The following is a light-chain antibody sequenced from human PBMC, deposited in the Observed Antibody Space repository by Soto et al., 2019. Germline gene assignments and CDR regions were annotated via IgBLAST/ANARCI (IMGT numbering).Light chain of an antibody. CDR3: QQYNNYPRT. V-gene: IGKV1D-16*01. Sequence: DIQMTQSPSSVPASVGDRVTITCRASQGIRSWLAWYQQKPGKAPKLLIFAASSLQSGVPSRFSGRGSGTEFTLTISSLQPDDFATYYCQQYNNYPRTFGQGTKVDIK. CDR2: AAS. J-gene: IGKJ1*01. CDR1: QGIRSW.